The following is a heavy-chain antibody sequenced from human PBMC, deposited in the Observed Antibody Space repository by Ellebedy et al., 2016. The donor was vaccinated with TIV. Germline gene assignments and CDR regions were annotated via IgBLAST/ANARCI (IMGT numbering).Heavy chain of an antibody. J-gene: IGHJ4*02. Sequence: GESLKISCSVSAFTFSFYDIHWVRQAPGKGLEWVALLKSDGVKPYYAHSVKGRSTLSRDVSSNTLYLQMNSLRPEDTALYYCATQSGGSFRQSPDCWGQGTLVTVSS. V-gene: IGHV3-30*02. D-gene: IGHD6-19*01. CDR2: LKSDGVKP. CDR3: ATQSGGSFRQSPDC. CDR1: AFTFSFYD.